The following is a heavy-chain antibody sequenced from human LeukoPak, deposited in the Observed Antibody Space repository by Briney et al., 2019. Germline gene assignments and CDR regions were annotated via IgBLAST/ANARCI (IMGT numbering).Heavy chain of an antibody. CDR3: ARAPTSVSNPYYFDS. D-gene: IGHD4-11*01. J-gene: IGHJ4*02. CDR1: GYSFSNFW. V-gene: IGHV5-51*01. Sequence: GESLKISCKGSGYSFSNFWIAWVRQMPGRGLEYLGIIYPGDYDTRYSPSFRGQVTISVDKSISTAYLQWTSLKASDTAIYCCARAPTSVSNPYYFDSWGQGTLVTVSS. CDR2: IYPGDYDT.